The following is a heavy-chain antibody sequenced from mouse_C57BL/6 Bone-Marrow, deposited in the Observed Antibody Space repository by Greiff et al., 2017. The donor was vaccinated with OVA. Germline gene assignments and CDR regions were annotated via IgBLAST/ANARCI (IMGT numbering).Heavy chain of an antibody. CDR1: GYTFTSYG. CDR3: ARRGLRRAWFAY. D-gene: IGHD2-4*01. CDR2: IYPRSGNT. Sequence: VQLQQSGAELARPGASVKLSCKASGYTFTSYGISWVKQRTGQGLEWIGEIYPRSGNTYYNEKFKGKVTLTADKSSSTAYMELRSLTSEDSAVYFCARRGLRRAWFAYWGQGTLVTVSA. V-gene: IGHV1-81*01. J-gene: IGHJ3*01.